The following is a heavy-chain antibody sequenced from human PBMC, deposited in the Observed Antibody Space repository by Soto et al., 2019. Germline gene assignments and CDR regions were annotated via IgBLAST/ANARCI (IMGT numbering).Heavy chain of an antibody. V-gene: IGHV3-23*01. D-gene: IGHD4-17*01. Sequence: GGSLRLACAASGFTFRNYAMSWVRQAPGRGLEWVSLINATGGNTFYADSVKGRFTISRDASKNTLSLQMNSLRAEDTAVYYCANARYRDPYFYPMDVWGPGTTVTVTS. CDR2: INATGGNT. CDR1: GFTFRNYA. CDR3: ANARYRDPYFYPMDV. J-gene: IGHJ6*02.